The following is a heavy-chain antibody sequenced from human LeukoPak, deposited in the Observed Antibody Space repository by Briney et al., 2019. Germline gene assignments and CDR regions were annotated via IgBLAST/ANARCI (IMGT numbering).Heavy chain of an antibody. CDR3: AKRAGQQLTYWYIDL. V-gene: IGHV3-23*01. CDR1: GITFSSYA. CDR2: ISNSYNT. D-gene: IGHD6-13*01. Sequence: GGSLRLSCAASGITFSSYAMSWVRQAPGKGLEWVSTISNSYNTYYADSVKGRFTISRDNSKNMLYLQMDSLRADDTAIYYCAKRAGQQLTYWYIDLWGRGTLVSVSS. J-gene: IGHJ2*01.